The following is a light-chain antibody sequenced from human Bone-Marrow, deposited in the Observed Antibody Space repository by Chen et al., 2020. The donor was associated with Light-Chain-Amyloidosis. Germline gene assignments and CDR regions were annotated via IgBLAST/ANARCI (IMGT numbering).Light chain of an antibody. V-gene: IGLV2-14*01. Sequence: QSALTQPASVSGSPGHSITISFTGTSGDVGTYNYVSWYQQHPGKAPKVMIYAVSNRPSGVSNRFSGSKSGNTASLTISGLQAEDEADYYCSSFTSSSSYVFGPGTKVTVL. CDR1: SGDVGTYNY. CDR2: AVS. CDR3: SSFTSSSSYV. J-gene: IGLJ1*01.